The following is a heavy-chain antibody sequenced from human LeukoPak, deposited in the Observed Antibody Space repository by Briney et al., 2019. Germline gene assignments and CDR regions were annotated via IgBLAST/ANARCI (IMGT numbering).Heavy chain of an antibody. D-gene: IGHD2-8*02. CDR2: VSGSGGST. CDR1: GVTFSSYG. Sequence: GGTLRLSCAASGVTFSSYGMAWVRQAPGKGLEWVSSVSGSGGSTHYADSVRGRFTISRDNSKSTLSLQMNSLRAGDTAIYYCATYRQVLLPFESWGQGTLVTVSS. J-gene: IGHJ4*02. V-gene: IGHV3-23*01. CDR3: ATYRQVLLPFES.